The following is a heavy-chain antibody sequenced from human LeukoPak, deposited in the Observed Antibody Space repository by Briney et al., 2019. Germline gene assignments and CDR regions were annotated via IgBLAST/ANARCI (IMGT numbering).Heavy chain of an antibody. J-gene: IGHJ4*02. CDR1: GFTFSSYS. V-gene: IGHV3-21*01. CDR3: ARDVGYKGSDY. D-gene: IGHD5-24*01. CDR2: ISSSSSYI. Sequence: GGSLRLSCAASGFTFSSYSMNWVRQAPGKGLEWVSSISSSSSYIYYADSVMGRFTISRDNAKNSLYLQMNSLRAEDTAVYYCARDVGYKGSDYWGQGTLVTVSS.